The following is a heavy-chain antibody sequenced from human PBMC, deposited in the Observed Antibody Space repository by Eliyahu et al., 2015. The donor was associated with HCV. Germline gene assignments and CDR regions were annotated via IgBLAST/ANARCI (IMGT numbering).Heavy chain of an antibody. CDR3: ARAIVGAGGFDY. V-gene: IGHV3-74*01. Sequence: EVQLVESGGGLVQPGGSLRLSCAASGFTFSXYWMHWVRQAPGKGLVWVSRINSDGSSTSYADSVKGRFTISRDNAKNTLYLQMNSLRAEDTAVYYCARAIVGAGGFDYWGQGTLVTVSS. J-gene: IGHJ4*02. CDR1: GFTFSXYW. D-gene: IGHD1-26*01. CDR2: INSDGSST.